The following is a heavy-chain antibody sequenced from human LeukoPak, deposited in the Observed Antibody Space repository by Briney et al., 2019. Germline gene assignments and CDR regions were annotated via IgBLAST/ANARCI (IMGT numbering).Heavy chain of an antibody. CDR3: ARHNGWKTWFDP. V-gene: IGHV4-39*01. CDR1: GDSISSRSYS. CDR2: IYYSGST. D-gene: IGHD6-19*01. J-gene: IGHJ5*02. Sequence: SETLSLTCTVSGDSISSRSYSWGWIRQPPGKGLEWIGSIYYSGSTYYNPSLKRRVTMPVHTSKNQFSLKLSSVTAADTAVYYCARHNGWKTWFDPWGQGTLVTVSS.